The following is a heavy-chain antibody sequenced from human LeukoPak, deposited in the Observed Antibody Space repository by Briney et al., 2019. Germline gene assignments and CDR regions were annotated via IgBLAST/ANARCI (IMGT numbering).Heavy chain of an antibody. Sequence: RGCLRLSCAPSVLTSTIDWMSWVRQAPEGGGGWGENIKLDVSEKYYVGCVKGRFTISRDKAKNSLYLRMNSLRAEDTAVYYCARSPDDEGDYFDYWGEGTLVTASS. D-gene: IGHD1-1*01. J-gene: IGHJ4*02. CDR1: VLTSTIDW. CDR2: IKLDVSEK. V-gene: IGHV3-7*01. CDR3: ARSPDDEGDYFDY.